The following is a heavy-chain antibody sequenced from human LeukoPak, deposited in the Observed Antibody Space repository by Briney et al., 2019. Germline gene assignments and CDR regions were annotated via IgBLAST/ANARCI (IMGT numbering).Heavy chain of an antibody. V-gene: IGHV1-46*01. CDR1: GYTFTSYY. CDR2: INPSGGST. CDR3: ARDQQRTMYYDFWSGYYYFDY. Sequence: ASVKVSCKASGYTFTSYYMHWVRQAPGQGLEWMGIINPSGGSTSYAQKFQGRVTMTRDTSTSTVYMELSSLRSEDTAVYYCARDQQRTMYYDFWSGYYYFDYWGQGTLVTVSS. D-gene: IGHD3-3*01. J-gene: IGHJ4*02.